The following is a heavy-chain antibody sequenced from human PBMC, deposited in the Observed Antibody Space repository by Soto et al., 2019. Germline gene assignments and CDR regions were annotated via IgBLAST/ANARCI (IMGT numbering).Heavy chain of an antibody. CDR2: IYYSGST. V-gene: IGHV4-30-4*01. Sequence: QVQLQESGPGLVKPSQTLSLTCTVSGGSISSGDYYWSWIRQPPGKGLEWIGYIYYSGSTYYNPSLKSRVTLSVDTSKNQSALKPGSVTAADTAVYYWARGEPCMSRGSLQNWCDPWGQGTLVTVSS. D-gene: IGHD3-22*01. J-gene: IGHJ5*02. CDR3: ARGEPCMSRGSLQNWCDP. CDR1: GGSISSGDYY.